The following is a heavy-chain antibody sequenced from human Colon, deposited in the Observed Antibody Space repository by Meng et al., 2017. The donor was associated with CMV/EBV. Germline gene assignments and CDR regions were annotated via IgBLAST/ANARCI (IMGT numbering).Heavy chain of an antibody. D-gene: IGHD3-22*01. V-gene: IGHV1-69*05. J-gene: IGHJ6*02. CDR3: ARGRGYYDNNGYNPNYHYGMDV. CDR1: GGTFSSYA. CDR2: IISILDSP. Sequence: SVNVSCKASGGTFSSYAINWVRQAPGQGLEWMGGIISILDSPTYAQKFQGRVTITTDESTSTAYMELSSLRSEDTALYYCARGRGYYDNNGYNPNYHYGMDVWGQGTTVTVSS.